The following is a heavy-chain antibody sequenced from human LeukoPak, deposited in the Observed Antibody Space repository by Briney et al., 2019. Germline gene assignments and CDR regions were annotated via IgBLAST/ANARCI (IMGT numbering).Heavy chain of an antibody. V-gene: IGHV4-34*01. Sequence: PSETLSLTCAVYGGSFSGFYWSWIRQPPGKGLEWIGEINHSGSTNYNPSLKSRVTISVDTSKIQFSLKLGSVTAADTAVYYCARRRGYYYNNWFDPWGQGTLVTVSS. D-gene: IGHD3-10*01. J-gene: IGHJ5*02. CDR1: GGSFSGFY. CDR3: ARRRGYYYNNWFDP. CDR2: INHSGST.